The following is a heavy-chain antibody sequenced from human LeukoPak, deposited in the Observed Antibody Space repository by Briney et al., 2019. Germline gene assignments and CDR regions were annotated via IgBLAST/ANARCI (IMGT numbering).Heavy chain of an antibody. J-gene: IGHJ4*02. Sequence: GGSLTLSCVASGLTFRDYAMHWVRQAPGRGLEWVSLISANGGSTLYADSVRGRFSISRDNSKNSLYLQMNSLRTEDTAMYYCAKESGKFDYWGEGTLVAVSS. V-gene: IGHV3-43*02. CDR3: AKESGKFDY. CDR2: ISANGGST. CDR1: GLTFRDYA.